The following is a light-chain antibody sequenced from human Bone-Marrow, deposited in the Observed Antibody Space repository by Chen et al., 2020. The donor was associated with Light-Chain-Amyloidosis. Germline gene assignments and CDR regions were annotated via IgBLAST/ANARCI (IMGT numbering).Light chain of an antibody. CDR1: QTISSNY. V-gene: IGKV3-20*01. J-gene: IGKJ4*01. Sequence: EIVLTQSPGTLSLSPGEGANLSCRASQTISSNYLTWYQQKFGQAPRLLIYGSSSRATGIPDRFTGSGSGTDFTLTINRLEPEDFGMYYCQHYGTSPLTFGGGTKVEIK. CDR2: GSS. CDR3: QHYGTSPLT.